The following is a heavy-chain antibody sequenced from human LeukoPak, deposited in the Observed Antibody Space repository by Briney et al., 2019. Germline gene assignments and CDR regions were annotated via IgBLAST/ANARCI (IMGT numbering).Heavy chain of an antibody. V-gene: IGHV1-3*01. Sequence: KFQGRVTITRDTSASTAYMELSSLRSEDTAVYYCARVGYYGSGSYSDWGQGTLVTVSS. D-gene: IGHD3-10*01. CDR3: ARVGYYGSGSYSD. J-gene: IGHJ4*02.